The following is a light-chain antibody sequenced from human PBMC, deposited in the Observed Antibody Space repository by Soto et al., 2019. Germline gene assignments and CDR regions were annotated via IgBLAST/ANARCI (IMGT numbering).Light chain of an antibody. CDR3: QQYDKLPLT. V-gene: IGKV1-9*01. J-gene: IGKJ4*01. Sequence: DVQLTQSPSFMSLSAGDRVTITCRASQGISNSLAWYQQKPGKAPKLLIYSASTLQSGVPSRFSGGFSGTEFTLTISSLQPEDFATYYCQQYDKLPLTFGGGTQVEIK. CDR2: SAS. CDR1: QGISNS.